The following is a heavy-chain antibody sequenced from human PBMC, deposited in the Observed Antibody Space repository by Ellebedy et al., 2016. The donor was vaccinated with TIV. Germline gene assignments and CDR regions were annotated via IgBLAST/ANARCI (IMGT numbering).Heavy chain of an antibody. J-gene: IGHJ3*02. CDR3: ARDRYYSHAFDI. D-gene: IGHD3-10*01. Sequence: GESLKISCAASGFTVSSNYMSWVRQAPGKGLEWVSLIYSGGRIYYADSVKGRFTISRDNSKNTLYLQMNSLRAEDTAVCYCARDRYYSHAFDIWGQGTMVTVSS. CDR2: IYSGGRI. V-gene: IGHV3-53*01. CDR1: GFTVSSNY.